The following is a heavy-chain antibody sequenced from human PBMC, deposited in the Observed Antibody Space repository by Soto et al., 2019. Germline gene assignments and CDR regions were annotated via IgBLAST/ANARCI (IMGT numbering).Heavy chain of an antibody. J-gene: IGHJ5*02. CDR2: ISGSGGST. D-gene: IGHD3-3*01. V-gene: IGHV3-23*01. CDR1: GFTFSSYA. Sequence: EVQLLESGGGLVQPGGSLRLSCAASGFTFSSYAMSWVRQAPGKGLEWVSAISGSGGSTYYADSVKGRFTISRDNSKNTLYLQMNSLRAEDTAVYYCAKGGLYYDFWSGYSRILDPNNWFDPWGQGTLVTVSS. CDR3: AKGGLYYDFWSGYSRILDPNNWFDP.